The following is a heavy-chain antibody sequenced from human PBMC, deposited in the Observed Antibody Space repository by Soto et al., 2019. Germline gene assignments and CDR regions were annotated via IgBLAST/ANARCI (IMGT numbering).Heavy chain of an antibody. CDR3: ARRPSARTYYDILPGYHYDY. CDR1: GGSISSSSYY. J-gene: IGHJ4*02. CDR2: IYYSGST. D-gene: IGHD3-9*01. V-gene: IGHV4-39*01. Sequence: QLQLQESGPGLVKPSETLSLTCTVSGGSISSSSYYWGWIRQPPGKGLEWIGSIYYSGSTYYNPSPKSRVPISVDPSKTQFSLKLSSVTAADTAVYYCARRPSARTYYDILPGYHYDYWGQGTLVTVSS.